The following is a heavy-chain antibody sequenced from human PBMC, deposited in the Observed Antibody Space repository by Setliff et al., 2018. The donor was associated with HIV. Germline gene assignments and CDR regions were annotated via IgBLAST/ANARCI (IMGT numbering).Heavy chain of an antibody. D-gene: IGHD4-4*01. CDR3: AREHDYSNYRRLDS. J-gene: IGHJ4*02. Sequence: PSETLSLTCTVSGDSIITYYWTWIRQPPGKGLEWIGYIHHSGSSVYTPSLRSRVTMSVDTSKNQFSLKLTSVTAADTAVYYCAREHDYSNYRRLDSWGQGILVTVSS. CDR1: GDSIITYY. CDR2: IHHSGSS. V-gene: IGHV4-4*08.